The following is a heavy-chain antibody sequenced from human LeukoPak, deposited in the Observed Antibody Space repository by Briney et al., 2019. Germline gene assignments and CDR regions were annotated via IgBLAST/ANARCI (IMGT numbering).Heavy chain of an antibody. V-gene: IGHV3-23*01. J-gene: IGHJ3*02. CDR2: IFPSGGEI. Sequence: PGGSLRLSCAASGFTFSTFAMIWVRQPPGKGLEWVSSIFPSGGEIHYADSVRGRFTISRDNSKNTLYLQMNSLRAEDTAVYYCARDRAFDIWGQGTMVTVSS. CDR3: ARDRAFDI. CDR1: GFTFSTFA.